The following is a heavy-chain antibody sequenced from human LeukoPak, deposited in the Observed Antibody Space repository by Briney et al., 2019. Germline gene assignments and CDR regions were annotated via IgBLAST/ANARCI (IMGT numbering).Heavy chain of an antibody. D-gene: IGHD6-13*01. CDR1: GGSISSVNYY. V-gene: IGHV4-39*07. J-gene: IGHJ4*02. CDR3: ADHIAAAGHHYFDY. Sequence: ASETLSLTCTVSGGSISSVNYYWGWIRQPPGKGLEWIGSIYYSGTTYYNPSLKSRVTISVDASKNQFSLKLSSVTAADTAVYYCADHIAAAGHHYFDYWGQGTPVTVSS. CDR2: IYYSGTT.